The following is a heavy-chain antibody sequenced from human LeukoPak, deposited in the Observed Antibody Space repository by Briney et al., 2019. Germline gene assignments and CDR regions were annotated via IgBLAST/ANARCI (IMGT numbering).Heavy chain of an antibody. V-gene: IGHV4-39*01. CDR2: IYYSGST. J-gene: IGHJ4*02. CDR3: ARLRSGQRWLQLPYYFDY. CDR1: GGSISSSSYY. D-gene: IGHD5-24*01. Sequence: SETLSLTCTVSGGSISSSSYYWGWIRQPPGKGLEWIGSIYYSGSTYYNPSLKSRVTISVDTSKNQFSLKLSSVTAADTAVYYCARLRSGQRWLQLPYYFDYWGQGTLVTVSS.